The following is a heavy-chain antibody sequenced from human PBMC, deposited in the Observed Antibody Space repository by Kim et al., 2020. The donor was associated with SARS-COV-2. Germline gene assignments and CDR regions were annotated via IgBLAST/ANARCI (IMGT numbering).Heavy chain of an antibody. V-gene: IGHV5-10-1*01. Sequence: GESLKISCKGSGYSFTSYWISWVRQMPGKGLEWMGRIDPSDSYTNYSPSFQGHVTISADKSISTAYLQWSSLKASDTAMYYCSRFEHCSGGSCFWGYDYWGQGTLVTVSS. CDR2: IDPSDSYT. J-gene: IGHJ4*02. CDR1: GYSFTSYW. CDR3: SRFEHCSGGSCFWGYDY. D-gene: IGHD2-15*01.